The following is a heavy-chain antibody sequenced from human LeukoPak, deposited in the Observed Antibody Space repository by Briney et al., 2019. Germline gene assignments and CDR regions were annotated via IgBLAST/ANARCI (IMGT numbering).Heavy chain of an antibody. J-gene: IGHJ5*02. Sequence: PGGSLRLSCAASGFTFDDYAMHWVRQAPGKGLVWVSRIDSDGRTTNYADSVKGRFTISRDNAKNTLYLQMNSLRAEDRAVYYCARGRNYYNTSRSPLNWFDPWGQGTLVTVSS. D-gene: IGHD3-22*01. CDR3: ARGRNYYNTSRSPLNWFDP. V-gene: IGHV3-74*01. CDR1: GFTFDDYA. CDR2: IDSDGRTT.